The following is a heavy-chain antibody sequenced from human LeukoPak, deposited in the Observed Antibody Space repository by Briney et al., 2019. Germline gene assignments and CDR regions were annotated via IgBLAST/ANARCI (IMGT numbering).Heavy chain of an antibody. D-gene: IGHD6-13*01. Sequence: SETLSLTCTVPGGSISSYYWSWIRQPPGKGLEWIGYTYYSGSTNYNPSLKSRVTISVDTSKNQFSLKLSSVTAADTAVYYCARDLGSSWSPYWYFDLWGRGTLVTVSS. CDR3: ARDLGSSWSPYWYFDL. CDR2: TYYSGST. CDR1: GGSISSYY. V-gene: IGHV4-59*01. J-gene: IGHJ2*01.